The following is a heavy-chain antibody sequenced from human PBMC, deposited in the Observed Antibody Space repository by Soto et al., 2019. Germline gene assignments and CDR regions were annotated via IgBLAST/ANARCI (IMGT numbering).Heavy chain of an antibody. CDR3: AKDHASSRTWYYYGMDV. CDR2: ISVSGDRT. V-gene: IGHV3-23*01. CDR1: GFTFSSYA. D-gene: IGHD2-2*01. J-gene: IGHJ6*02. Sequence: GGSLRLSCAASGFTFSSYAMCWVRQAPGKGLEWVSSISVSGDRTFYADSVKGRFTISRDNSRNTLHLQMNSLRAEDTAVYYCAKDHASSRTWYYYGMDVWGQGTTVTVSS.